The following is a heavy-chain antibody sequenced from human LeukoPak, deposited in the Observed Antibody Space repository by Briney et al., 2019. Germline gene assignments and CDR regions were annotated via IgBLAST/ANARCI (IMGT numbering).Heavy chain of an antibody. J-gene: IGHJ3*02. Sequence: ASVKVSCKASGYTFIRCDINWARQAAGQGLEWMGWMNPNSANTGYAEKFQGRVSMTRDNPMSTAYMELSGLRPDDTAVYYCARARTDLESGDLSYAFEIWGQGTMITVSS. CDR1: GYTFIRCD. D-gene: IGHD1-1*01. V-gene: IGHV1-8*01. CDR2: MNPNSANT. CDR3: ARARTDLESGDLSYAFEI.